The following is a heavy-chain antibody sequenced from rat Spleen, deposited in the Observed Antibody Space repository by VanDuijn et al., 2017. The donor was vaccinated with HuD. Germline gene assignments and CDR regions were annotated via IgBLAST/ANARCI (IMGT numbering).Heavy chain of an antibody. CDR1: GFSLTNYH. D-gene: IGHD1-12*03. CDR3: ARDLDGYFDY. Sequence: QVQLKESGPGLMQPSQTLSLTCIVSGFSLTNYHVHWVRQSPGKGLEWMGVMWSGGSTDYNSALKSRLSISRDTSKNQVFLKMNSLQSEDTTTYYCARDLDGYFDYWGQGVMVTVSS. V-gene: IGHV2-45*01. J-gene: IGHJ2*01. CDR2: MWSGGST.